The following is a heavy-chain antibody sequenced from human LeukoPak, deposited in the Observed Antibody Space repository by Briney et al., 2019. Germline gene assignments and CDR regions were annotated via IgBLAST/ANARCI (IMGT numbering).Heavy chain of an antibody. CDR1: GGSISNYY. CDR3: ARVLVGDYVNFDY. D-gene: IGHD4-17*01. Sequence: SETLSLTCTVSGGSISNYYWSWIRQPPGKGLEWIGLIYYIGDTSYNPSLQSRVTISVDATKNQFSLKLSSVTAADTAVYYCARVLVGDYVNFDYWGQGTLVTVSS. CDR2: IYYIGDT. J-gene: IGHJ4*02. V-gene: IGHV4-59*01.